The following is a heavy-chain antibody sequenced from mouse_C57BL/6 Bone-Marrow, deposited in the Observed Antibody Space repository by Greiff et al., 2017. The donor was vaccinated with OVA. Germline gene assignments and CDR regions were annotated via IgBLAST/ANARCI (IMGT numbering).Heavy chain of an antibody. J-gene: IGHJ1*03. D-gene: IGHD1-1*01. CDR1: GYTFPSYW. V-gene: IGHV1-74*01. CDR2: IHPSDSDT. Sequence: QVQLQQPGAELVKPGASVKVSCKASGYTFPSYWMHWVKQRPGQGLEWIGRIHPSDSDTNYNQKFKGKATLTVDKSSSTAYRQLSSLTSEDSAVYYCGIGFTTVNWYFDVWGTGTTVTVSS. CDR3: GIGFTTVNWYFDV.